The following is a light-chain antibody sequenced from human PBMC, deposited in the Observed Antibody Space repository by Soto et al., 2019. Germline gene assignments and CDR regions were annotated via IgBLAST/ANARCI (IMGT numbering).Light chain of an antibody. CDR1: QCVLWCNNKNY. CDR3: QQYYSTPLT. J-gene: IGKJ4*01. V-gene: IGKV4-1*01. Sequence: DCVMTPSPDSMTVSLGESGTINSKSSQCVLWCNNKNYLAWYQQKPGQSPKLLIYWASTRESGVPDRFSGSGSGTDFTLTISSLQAEDVAVYYCQQYYSTPLTFGGGTKVDIK. CDR2: WAS.